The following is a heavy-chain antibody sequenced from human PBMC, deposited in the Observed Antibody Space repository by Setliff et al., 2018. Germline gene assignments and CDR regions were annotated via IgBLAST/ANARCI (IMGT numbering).Heavy chain of an antibody. CDR3: VKGGHRGGRYYYYDY. Sequence: PGGSLRLSCVASGFTFNEHAMHWVRQAPGKGLERVSSISGNSGKVGYADSVKDRFTISRDNAKNSLYLQLNSLRTEDMALYYCVKGGHRGGRYYYYDYWGQGSLVTVSS. CDR1: GFTFNEHA. J-gene: IGHJ4*02. CDR2: ISGNSGKV. V-gene: IGHV3-9*03. D-gene: IGHD1-26*01.